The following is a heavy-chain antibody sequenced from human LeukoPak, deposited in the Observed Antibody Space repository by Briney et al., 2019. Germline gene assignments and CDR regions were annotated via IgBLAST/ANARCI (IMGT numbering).Heavy chain of an antibody. D-gene: IGHD1-26*01. Sequence: PSETLSLTCTVSGGSISSGGYYWSWIRQPPGKGLEWIGYIYHSGSTYYNPSLKSRVTISVDRSKNQFSLKLSSVTAADTAVYYCARFVGALGYYMDVWGKGTTVTVSS. CDR3: ARFVGALGYYMDV. CDR2: IYHSGST. CDR1: GGSISSGGYY. J-gene: IGHJ6*03. V-gene: IGHV4-30-2*01.